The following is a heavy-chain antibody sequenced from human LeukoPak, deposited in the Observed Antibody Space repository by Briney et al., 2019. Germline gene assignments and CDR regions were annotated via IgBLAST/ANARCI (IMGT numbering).Heavy chain of an antibody. CDR3: VKGEYSGYYNDYFDY. Sequence: GGSLRLSCAASGFTFDDYAMHWVRHGPGKGLEWVSGISWNSGSTDYADSVKGRFTTSRENAKNSLYLQMNSLRAEETALYYCVKGEYSGYYNDYFDYWGQGSLVTAFS. V-gene: IGHV3-9*01. J-gene: IGHJ4*02. CDR2: ISWNSGST. CDR1: GFTFDDYA. D-gene: IGHD5-12*01.